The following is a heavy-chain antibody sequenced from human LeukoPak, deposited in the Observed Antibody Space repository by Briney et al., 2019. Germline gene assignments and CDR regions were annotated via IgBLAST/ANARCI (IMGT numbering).Heavy chain of an antibody. V-gene: IGHV7-4-1*02. CDR3: ARDIGIVEMATNGDY. CDR2: INTNTGNP. D-gene: IGHD5-24*01. J-gene: IGHJ4*02. Sequence: ASVTVSCKASGYTFTSYAMNWVRQAPGQGLEWMGWINTNTGNPTYAQGFTGRFVFSLDTSVSTAYLQISSLKAEDTAVYYCARDIGIVEMATNGDYWGQGTLVIVSS. CDR1: GYTFTSYA.